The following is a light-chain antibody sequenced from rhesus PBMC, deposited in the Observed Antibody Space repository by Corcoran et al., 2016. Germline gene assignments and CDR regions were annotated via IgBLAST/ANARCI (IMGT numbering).Light chain of an antibody. V-gene: IGKV1-74*01. Sequence: DIQMTQSPSSLSASVGDRVTITCRASETVKNYLNWSQQTPGKAPKLLLYKASTLQTGVPSRFSVSGYVTHYTFTISSLQPENVAPYYCQHGYGTPFTFGPGTKLDIK. CDR1: ETVKNY. CDR3: QHGYGTPFT. CDR2: KAS. J-gene: IGKJ3*01.